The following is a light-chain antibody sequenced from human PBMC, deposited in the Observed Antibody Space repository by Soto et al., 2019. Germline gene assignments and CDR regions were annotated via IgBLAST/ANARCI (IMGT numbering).Light chain of an antibody. J-gene: IGLJ1*01. CDR3: QVWDGTSDQYV. CDR2: DDS. V-gene: IGLV3-21*02. CDR1: NIGSKS. Sequence: SYDLTQPPAVSVAPGQTARLTCGGNNIGSKSVHWYQQKPGQAPVLVVYDDSDRPSGIPERFSGSNSGNTATLTINRVEAGDEADYYCQVWDGTSDQYVFGTGTKVTVL.